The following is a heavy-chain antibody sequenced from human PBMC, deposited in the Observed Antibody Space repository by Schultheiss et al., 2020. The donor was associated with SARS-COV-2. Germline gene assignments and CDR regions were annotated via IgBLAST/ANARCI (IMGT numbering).Heavy chain of an antibody. CDR3: ARDYDFWSGYFTDEDYYGMDV. D-gene: IGHD3-3*01. CDR2: ITGSSSYI. V-gene: IGHV3-21*06. Sequence: GGSLRLSCAASGFTFSNAWMSWVRQAPGKGLEWVSSITGSSSYIYYAGSVKGRFTISRDNAKNSVYLQMSSLRAEDTAMYYCARDYDFWSGYFTDEDYYGMDVWGQGTTVTGSS. CDR1: GFTFSNAW. J-gene: IGHJ6*02.